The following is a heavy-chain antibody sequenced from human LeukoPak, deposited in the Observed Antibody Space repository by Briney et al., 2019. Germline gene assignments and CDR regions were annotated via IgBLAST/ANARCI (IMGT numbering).Heavy chain of an antibody. D-gene: IGHD6-19*01. J-gene: IGHJ4*02. Sequence: PSETLSLTCTVSGGSISSYYWSWIRQPPGKGLEWIGYIYYSGSTNYNPSLKSRVTISVDTSKNQFSLKLSSVTAADTAVYYCARDSSGWGGDAFDIWGQGTLVTVSS. CDR1: GGSISSYY. CDR3: ARDSSGWGGDAFDI. CDR2: IYYSGST. V-gene: IGHV4-59*01.